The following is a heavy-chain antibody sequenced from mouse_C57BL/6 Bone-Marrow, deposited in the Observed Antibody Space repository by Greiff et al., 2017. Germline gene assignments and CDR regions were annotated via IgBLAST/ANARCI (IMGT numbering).Heavy chain of an antibody. CDR2: IDPENGDT. V-gene: IGHV14-4*01. CDR3: TIDCYYYAMDY. D-gene: IGHD2-4*01. J-gene: IGHJ4*01. CDR1: GSNIKDDY. Sequence: VQLQQSGAELVRPGASVKLSCTASGSNIKDDYMHWVKQRPEQGLEWIGWIDPENGDTEYASKFQGKATITADTSSNTAYLQLSSLTSEDTAVYYCTIDCYYYAMDYWGQGTSVTVSS.